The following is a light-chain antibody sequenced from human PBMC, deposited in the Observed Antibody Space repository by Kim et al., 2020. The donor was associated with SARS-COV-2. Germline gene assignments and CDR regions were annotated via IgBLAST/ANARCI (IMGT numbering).Light chain of an antibody. CDR2: RNN. Sequence: GQRVTSPGPGSSPNTESNYGYWYQHLPGTAPKVLIYRNNQRPSGVPDRFSGSKSGTSASLAISGLRSEDEADYYCAAWDDSLSGYVFGTGTKVTVL. J-gene: IGLJ1*01. CDR1: SPNTESNY. V-gene: IGLV1-47*01. CDR3: AAWDDSLSGYV.